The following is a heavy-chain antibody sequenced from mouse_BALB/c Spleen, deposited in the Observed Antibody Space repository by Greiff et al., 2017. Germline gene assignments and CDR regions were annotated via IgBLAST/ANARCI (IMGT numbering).Heavy chain of an antibody. Sequence: EVNVVESGGGLVKPGGSLKLSCAASGFTFSSYTMSWVRQTPEKRLEWVATISSGGSYTYYPDSVKGRFTISRDNAKNTLYLQMSSLKSEDTAMYYCTREDYDAIFDYWGQGTTLTVSS. CDR2: ISSGGSYT. CDR1: GFTFSSYT. D-gene: IGHD2-3*01. V-gene: IGHV5-6-4*01. J-gene: IGHJ2*01. CDR3: TREDYDAIFDY.